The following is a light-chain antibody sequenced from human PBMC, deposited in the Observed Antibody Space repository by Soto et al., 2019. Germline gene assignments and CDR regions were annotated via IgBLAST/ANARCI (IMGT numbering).Light chain of an antibody. CDR3: QQYNSWPQA. CDR1: QSVSSN. CDR2: GAS. J-gene: IGKJ1*01. Sequence: EMVMTHSHAHLSVSPGERAILSCRASQSVSSNLAWYQQKPGQAPRLLIYGASTRPIGIPARFSGTGSETEFTLTMRSLQSEDFAVYYCQQYNSWPQAFGQGTNVDIK. V-gene: IGKV3-15*01.